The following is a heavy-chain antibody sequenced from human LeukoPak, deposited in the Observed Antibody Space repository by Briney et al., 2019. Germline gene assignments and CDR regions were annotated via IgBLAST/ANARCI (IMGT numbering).Heavy chain of an antibody. Sequence: APGRLSGKPVEHPFTPYYINWWPESPGHQLRGWGIINPSGGSTSYAQKFQGRVTMTRDTSTSTVYMELSSLRSEDTAVYYCARDLEIVVVTAIPGYWGQGTLVTVSS. CDR2: INPSGGST. D-gene: IGHD2-21*02. V-gene: IGHV1-46*01. CDR3: ARDLEIVVVTAIPGY. CDR1: EHPFTPYY. J-gene: IGHJ4*02.